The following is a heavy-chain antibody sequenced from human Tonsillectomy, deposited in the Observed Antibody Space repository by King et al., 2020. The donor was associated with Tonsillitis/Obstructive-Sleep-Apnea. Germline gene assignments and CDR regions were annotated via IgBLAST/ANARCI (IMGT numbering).Heavy chain of an antibody. V-gene: IGHV1-18*01. CDR1: GYTFTSYD. Sequence: VQLVESGAEVKKPGASVKVSCKASGYTFTSYDITWVRQAPGQGLEWMGWSRPNNGDTNHAQKLQGRVTMTSDTSTSTAYMELRSLRSDDTAVYYCARDYYDSSGYYHGYFQHWGQGTLVTVSS. D-gene: IGHD3-22*01. J-gene: IGHJ1*01. CDR3: ARDYYDSSGYYHGYFQH. CDR2: SRPNNGDT.